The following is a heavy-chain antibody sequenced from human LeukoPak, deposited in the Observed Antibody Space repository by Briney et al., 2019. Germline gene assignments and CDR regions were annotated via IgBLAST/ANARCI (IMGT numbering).Heavy chain of an antibody. CDR3: ARGGGRGYSYGSLDY. CDR1: GGSISSYY. J-gene: IGHJ4*02. Sequence: SETLSLTCTVSGGSISSYYWSWIRQPPGKGLEWIGYIYYSGSTNYNPSLKSRVTISVDTSKNQFSLKLSPVTAADTAVYYCARGGGRGYSYGSLDYWGQGTLVTVSS. V-gene: IGHV4-59*01. D-gene: IGHD5-18*01. CDR2: IYYSGST.